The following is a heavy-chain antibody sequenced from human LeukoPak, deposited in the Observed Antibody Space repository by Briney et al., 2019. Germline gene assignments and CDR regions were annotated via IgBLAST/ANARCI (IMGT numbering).Heavy chain of an antibody. CDR2: ISGSSSYI. D-gene: IGHD6-13*01. J-gene: IGHJ4*02. Sequence: GGSLRLSCAASGFTFSSYSMNWVRQAPGKGLEWVSSISGSSSYIYYAVSVKGRFTISRDNAKNSLYLQMNSLRAEDTAVYYCARRIAAAAPFDYWGQGTLVTVSS. CDR1: GFTFSSYS. CDR3: ARRIAAAAPFDY. V-gene: IGHV3-21*01.